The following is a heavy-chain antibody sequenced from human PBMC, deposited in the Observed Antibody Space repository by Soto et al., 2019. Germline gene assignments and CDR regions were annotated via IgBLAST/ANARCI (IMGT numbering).Heavy chain of an antibody. CDR1: GFIFSSYA. J-gene: IGHJ4*02. V-gene: IGHV3-23*01. CDR3: AKGVVVTAIPFDY. D-gene: IGHD2-21*02. CDR2: ISGSGGNT. Sequence: ESVGGLVQPGGSLRLSCAASGFIFSSYAMSWVRQAPGKGLEWVSAISGSGGNTYYADSVKGRFTISRDNSKNTLYLQMNSLRAEDTAVYHCAKGVVVTAIPFDYWGQGTLVTVSS.